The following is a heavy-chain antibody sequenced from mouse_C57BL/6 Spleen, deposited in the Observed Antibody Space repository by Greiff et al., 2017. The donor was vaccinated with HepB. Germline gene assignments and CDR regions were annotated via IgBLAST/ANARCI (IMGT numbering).Heavy chain of an antibody. Sequence: VQLQQPGTELVKPGASVKLSCKASGYTFTSYWMHWVKQRPGQGLEWIGNINPSNGGTNYNEKFKSKATLTVDKSSSTAYMQLSSLTSEDSAVYYCARGGIYYDYPYYAMDYWGQGTSVTVSS. J-gene: IGHJ4*01. CDR1: GYTFTSYW. CDR3: ARGGIYYDYPYYAMDY. D-gene: IGHD2-4*01. V-gene: IGHV1-53*01. CDR2: INPSNGGT.